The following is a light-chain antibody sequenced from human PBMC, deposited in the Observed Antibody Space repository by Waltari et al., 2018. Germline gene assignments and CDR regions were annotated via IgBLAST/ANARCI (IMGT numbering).Light chain of an antibody. CDR3: QAWDTNSVV. CDR2: QKS. J-gene: IGLJ2*01. Sequence: SYDLSQPPSVSVSPGQTATITCSGDDLGNKNVCWYQQKPGQSPTLVIFQKSKRPSGIPERFSGSTSGNTATLTITGTQPMDEGDYYCQAWDTNSVVFGGGTQLTVL. V-gene: IGLV3-1*01. CDR1: DLGNKN.